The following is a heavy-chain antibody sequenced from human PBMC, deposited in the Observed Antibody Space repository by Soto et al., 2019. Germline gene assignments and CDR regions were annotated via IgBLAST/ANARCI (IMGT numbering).Heavy chain of an antibody. CDR2: IYYGGTT. V-gene: IGHV4-59*08. D-gene: IGHD3-3*02. J-gene: IGHJ5*02. Sequence: CIIQPQRKELECVGYIYYGGTTSYNPSLDSLVTISLETSRSQISLRLSSVTAADTAFYYCARLRAFFPSLEPWGPGTLVTGSS. CDR3: ARLRAFFPSLEP.